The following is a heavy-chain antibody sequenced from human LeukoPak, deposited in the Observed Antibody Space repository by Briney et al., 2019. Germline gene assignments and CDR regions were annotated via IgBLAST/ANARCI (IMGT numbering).Heavy chain of an antibody. D-gene: IGHD3-9*01. CDR2: IYHSGST. J-gene: IGHJ4*02. V-gene: IGHV4-38-2*02. CDR3: ARDLYDILL. CDR1: GYSISSGYY. Sequence: SETLSLTCTVSGYSISSGYYWGWIRQPPGKGLEWIGSIYHSGSTYYNPSLKSRVTISVDTSKNQFSLKLSSVTAADTAVYYCARDLYDILLGGQGTLVTVSS.